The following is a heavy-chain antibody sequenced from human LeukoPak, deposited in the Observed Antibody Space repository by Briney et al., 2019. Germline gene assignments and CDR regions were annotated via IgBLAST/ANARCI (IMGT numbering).Heavy chain of an antibody. CDR2: IYPGDSDT. CDR3: ATSYTGAWKY. V-gene: IGHV5-51*01. CDR1: GYSFINYW. Sequence: GESLKISCKGSGYSFINYWIGWVRPMPGKGLEWMGIIYPGDSDTRYSPSFQGQVTISADKSISTAYLQRSSLKASDTAMYYCATSYTGAWKYWGQGTLVTVSS. J-gene: IGHJ4*02. D-gene: IGHD6-19*01.